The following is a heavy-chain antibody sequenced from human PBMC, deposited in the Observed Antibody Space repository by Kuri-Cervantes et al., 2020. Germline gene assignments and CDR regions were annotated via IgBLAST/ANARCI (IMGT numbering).Heavy chain of an antibody. CDR2: IKKDENEK. CDR3: ARSMWFGEFGFYYYYGMDV. J-gene: IGHJ6*02. Sequence: GESLKISCAASGFTFSSCCMSWVRQAPGKGLEWVANIKKDENEKYYVDSVRGRFTISRDNAKNSLYLQMNSLRAEDTAVYYCARSMWFGEFGFYYYYGMDVWGQGTTVTVSS. CDR1: GFTFSSCC. D-gene: IGHD3-10*01. V-gene: IGHV3-7*03.